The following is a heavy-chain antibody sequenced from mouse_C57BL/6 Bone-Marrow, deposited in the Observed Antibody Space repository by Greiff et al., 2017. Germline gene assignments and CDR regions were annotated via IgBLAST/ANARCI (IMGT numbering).Heavy chain of an antibody. CDR2: IYPRSGNT. J-gene: IGHJ3*01. CDR3: ARWSGAY. V-gene: IGHV1-81*01. Sequence: QVQLKQSGAELARPGASVKLSCKASGYTFTSYGISWVKQRTGQGLEWIGEIYPRSGNTYYNEKFKGKATLTADKSSSTAYMELRSLTSEDSAVYFCARWSGAYWGQGTLVTVSA. CDR1: GYTFTSYG.